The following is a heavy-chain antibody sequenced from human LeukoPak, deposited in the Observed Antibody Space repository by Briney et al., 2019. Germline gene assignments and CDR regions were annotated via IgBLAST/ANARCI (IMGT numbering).Heavy chain of an antibody. CDR3: ARHHMVREKYNWFDP. CDR2: IYPGDSDT. D-gene: IGHD3-10*01. V-gene: IGHV5-51*01. Sequence: GESLKISCKGSGYSFTSYWIGWVRQMPGKGLEWMGIIYPGDSDTRYSPSFQGQITISADKSISTAYLQWSSLKASDTAMYYCARHHMVREKYNWFDPWGQGTLVTVSS. J-gene: IGHJ5*02. CDR1: GYSFTSYW.